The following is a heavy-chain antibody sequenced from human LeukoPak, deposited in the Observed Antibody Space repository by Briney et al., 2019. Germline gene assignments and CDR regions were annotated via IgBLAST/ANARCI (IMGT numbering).Heavy chain of an antibody. CDR3: ATDLGGYDTFDY. V-gene: IGHV1-24*01. CDR2: FDPEDGET. CDR1: GYTLTELS. Sequence: ASVKVSCKVSGYTLTELSMHWVRQAPGKGLEWMGGFDPEDGETIYAQKFQGRVTMTEDTSTDTAYMELSSLRSEDTAVYYCATDLGGYDTFDYWGQGTLVTVSS. J-gene: IGHJ4*02. D-gene: IGHD5-12*01.